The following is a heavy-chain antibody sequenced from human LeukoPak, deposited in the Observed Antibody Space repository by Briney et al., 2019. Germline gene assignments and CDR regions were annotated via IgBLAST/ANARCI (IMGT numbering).Heavy chain of an antibody. V-gene: IGHV4-4*07. CDR1: GGSISSYY. CDR2: IYTSGST. J-gene: IGHJ6*03. Sequence: SETLSLTCTVSGGSISSYYWSWIRQPAGKGLEWIGRIYTSGSTNYNPSLKSRVTMSVDTSKNQFSLKLSSVTAADTAVYYCARVAAAAPPPYYYYYYMDVWGKGTTATVSS. D-gene: IGHD6-13*01. CDR3: ARVAAAAPPPYYYYYYMDV.